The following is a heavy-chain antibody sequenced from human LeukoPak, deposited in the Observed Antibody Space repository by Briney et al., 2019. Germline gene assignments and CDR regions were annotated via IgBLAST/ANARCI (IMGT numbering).Heavy chain of an antibody. CDR3: AKARGPLDY. J-gene: IGHJ4*02. CDR2: ISWNSGSI. D-gene: IGHD3-10*01. Sequence: PGRSLRLSCAASGFTFDDYAMHWVRQAPGKSLEWVSGISWNSGSIGYADSVKGRFTISRGNAKNSLYLQMNSLRAEDTALYYCAKARGPLDYWGQGTLVTVSS. V-gene: IGHV3-9*01. CDR1: GFTFDDYA.